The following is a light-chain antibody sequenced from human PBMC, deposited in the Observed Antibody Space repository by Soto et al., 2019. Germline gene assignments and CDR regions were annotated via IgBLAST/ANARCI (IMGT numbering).Light chain of an antibody. CDR1: SSDVGCYNY. CDR3: TSYAGGNNV. J-gene: IGLJ1*01. CDR2: EVN. V-gene: IGLV2-8*01. Sequence: QSALTPPPSASGSPGQSVTISCTGTSSDVGCYNYVSWYQQHPGKVPKLMVYEVNKRPSGVPDRFSGSKSGNTASLTVSGLQAEDEADYYCTSYAGGNNVFGTGTKVTVL.